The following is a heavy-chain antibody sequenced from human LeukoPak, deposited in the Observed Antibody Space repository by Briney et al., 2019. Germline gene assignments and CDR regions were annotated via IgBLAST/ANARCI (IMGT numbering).Heavy chain of an antibody. V-gene: IGHV3-23*01. CDR3: AIAEPGANYYYGMDV. Sequence: WGSLRLSCAASGFTFSSYAMSWVRQAPGQGLEWVSAISGSGGSTYYADSVKGRFTISRDNSKNTLYLQMNSLRAEDTAVYYCAIAEPGANYYYGMDVWGQGTTVTVSS. CDR1: GFTFSSYA. CDR2: ISGSGGST. D-gene: IGHD1-14*01. J-gene: IGHJ6*02.